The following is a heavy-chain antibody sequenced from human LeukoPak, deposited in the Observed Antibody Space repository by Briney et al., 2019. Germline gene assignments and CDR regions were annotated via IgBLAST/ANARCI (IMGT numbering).Heavy chain of an antibody. CDR2: ISGSGGST. CDR3: XXXXSSXWSYYYYGMDV. V-gene: IGHV3-23*01. J-gene: IGHJ6*02. D-gene: IGHD6-13*01. Sequence: GGSLRLSCAASGFTFSSYAMSWVRQAPGKGLEWVSAISGSGGSTYYADSVKGRFTISRDNSENTLYLQMNSLRAEDTAVYYXXXXXSSXWSYYYYGMDVWGQGTTVTVSS. CDR1: GFTFSSYA.